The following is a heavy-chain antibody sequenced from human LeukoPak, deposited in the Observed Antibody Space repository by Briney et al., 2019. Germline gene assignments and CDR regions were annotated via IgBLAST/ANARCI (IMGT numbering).Heavy chain of an antibody. CDR3: ARDSSGYLPPID. J-gene: IGHJ4*02. V-gene: IGHV1-69*13. CDR2: IIPIFGTA. CDR1: GGTFSSYA. Sequence: GASVKVSCKASGGTFSSYAISWVRQAPGQGLEWMGGIIPIFGTANYAQKFQGRVTITADESTSTAYMELSSLRSEDTAVYYCARDSSGYLPPIDWGQGTLVTVSS. D-gene: IGHD3-22*01.